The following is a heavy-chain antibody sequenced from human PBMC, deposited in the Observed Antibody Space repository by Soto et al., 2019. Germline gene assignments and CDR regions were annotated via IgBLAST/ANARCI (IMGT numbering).Heavy chain of an antibody. CDR2: IYRGGST. CDR3: ATIRPIDIVAADYYFDS. J-gene: IGHJ4*02. CDR1: GFTVSSNY. V-gene: IGHV3-53*01. Sequence: EVQLVESGGGLIQPGGSLRLSCEASGFTVSSNYMSWVRQAPGKGLEWVSVIYRGGSTYYADSVKGRFTISRDNSKNTLYLQMNSLRAEATAVYYFATIRPIDIVAADYYFDSWGQGTMVTVS. D-gene: IGHD5-12*01.